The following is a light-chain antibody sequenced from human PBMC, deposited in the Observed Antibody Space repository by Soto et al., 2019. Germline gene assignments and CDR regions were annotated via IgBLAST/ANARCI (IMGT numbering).Light chain of an antibody. V-gene: IGLV2-14*03. CDR2: DVT. J-gene: IGLJ1*01. Sequence: ALAQPASVSGSPGQSITISCTGISADVGTSNFVSWYQHHPGKAPRLIIYDVTDRPSGVSNRFSGSKSGDTASLTISGLQAEDEADYYCTSYRRGPLYVFGTGTKVTVL. CDR3: TSYRRGPLYV. CDR1: SADVGTSNF.